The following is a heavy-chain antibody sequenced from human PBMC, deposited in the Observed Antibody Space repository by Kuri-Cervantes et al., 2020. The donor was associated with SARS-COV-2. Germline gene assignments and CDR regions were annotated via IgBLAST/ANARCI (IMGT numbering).Heavy chain of an antibody. CDR1: GHTLTELS. Sequence: ASVKVSCKVSGHTLTELSMHWVRQAPGQGLEWMGWINPNSGGTNYAQKSQGRVTMTRDTSISTAYMELSRLRSDDTAVYYCAREARTYCSSTSCPLDYWGQGTLVTVSS. CDR2: INPNSGGT. V-gene: IGHV1-2*02. CDR3: AREARTYCSSTSCPLDY. J-gene: IGHJ4*02. D-gene: IGHD2-2*01.